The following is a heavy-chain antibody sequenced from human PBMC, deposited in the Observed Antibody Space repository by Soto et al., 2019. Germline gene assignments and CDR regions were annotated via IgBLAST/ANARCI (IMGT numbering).Heavy chain of an antibody. CDR3: ARALTVGATVDY. D-gene: IGHD1-26*01. V-gene: IGHV1-69*02. CDR1: GGTFSSYT. CDR2: IIPILGIA. J-gene: IGHJ4*02. Sequence: QVQLVQSGDEVKKPGSSVKVSCKASGGTFSSYTISWVRQDPGQGLEWMGRIIPILGIAKYAQKFQGRVTITADKSTSTAYMELSSRRSEDTAVYYCARALTVGATVDYWGQGTLVTVSS.